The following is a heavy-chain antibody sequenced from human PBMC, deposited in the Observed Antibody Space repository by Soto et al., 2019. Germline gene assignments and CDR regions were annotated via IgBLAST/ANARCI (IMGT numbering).Heavy chain of an antibody. CDR3: GRIPRYSFLTSDPLDH. CDR2: ILPILGSV. V-gene: IGHV1-69*02. CDR1: GGTFNTYT. J-gene: IGHJ1*01. D-gene: IGHD5-18*01. Sequence: HVQLVQSGAEVKKPGSSVTISCKASGGTFNTYTFSWVRQAPGQGLEWMGSILPILGSVNYAQNFQGRLSITADQSATTAYMELSSLTSHDTAVYFCGRIPRYSFLTSDPLDHWGQGTMVTVSP.